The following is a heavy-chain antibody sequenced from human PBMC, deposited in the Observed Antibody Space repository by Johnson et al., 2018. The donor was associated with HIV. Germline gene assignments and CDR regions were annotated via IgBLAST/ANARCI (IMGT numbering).Heavy chain of an antibody. J-gene: IGHJ3*02. Sequence: VQLVESGGGLVQPGESLRLSCAAAGFTVTSNYMSWVRQAPGKGLEWVSVIYSGGSTYYADSVKGRFTISRDNSKNTLYLQMNSLRAEDTALYYCARGVPDYVDAFDIWGQGTMVTDSS. D-gene: IGHD4-17*01. CDR1: GFTVTSNY. V-gene: IGHV3-66*01. CDR3: ARGVPDYVDAFDI. CDR2: IYSGGST.